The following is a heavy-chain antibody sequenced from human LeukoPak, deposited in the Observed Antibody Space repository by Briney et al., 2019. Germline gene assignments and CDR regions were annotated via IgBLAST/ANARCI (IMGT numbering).Heavy chain of an antibody. CDR1: GGSFSGYY. J-gene: IGHJ5*02. CDR3: ARTMVRGPYNWFDP. V-gene: IGHV4-34*01. CDR2: INHSGST. D-gene: IGHD3-10*01. Sequence: NSSETLSLTCAVYGGSFSGYYWSWIRQPPGKGLEWIGEINHSGSTNYNPSLKSRVTISVDTSKNQFSLKLSSVTAADTAVYYCARTMVRGPYNWFDPWGRGTLVTVSS.